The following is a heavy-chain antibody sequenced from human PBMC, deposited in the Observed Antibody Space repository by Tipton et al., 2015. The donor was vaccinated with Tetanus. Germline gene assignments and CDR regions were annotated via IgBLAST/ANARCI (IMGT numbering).Heavy chain of an antibody. V-gene: IGHV1-18*01. Sequence: QSGAEVKKPGSSVKVSCKASGGTFTNYALSWVRQAPGQGLEWMGWNSGYNGNTNYAQKLQGRVTMTTDTSTNTAYMELRSLRSDDTAVYYCARGGTMDYWGQGTLVTVSA. D-gene: IGHD1-1*01. CDR2: NSGYNGNT. J-gene: IGHJ4*02. CDR3: ARGGTMDY. CDR1: GGTFTNYA.